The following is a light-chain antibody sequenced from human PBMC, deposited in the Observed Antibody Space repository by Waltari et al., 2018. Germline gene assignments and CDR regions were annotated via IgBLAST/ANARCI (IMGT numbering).Light chain of an antibody. CDR2: KAS. V-gene: IGKV1-5*03. J-gene: IGKJ2*01. Sequence: DIQMTQSPSTLSASVGDRVTITCRASQSISSWLAWYQQKPGKAPKLLIYKASNLEYGVPSRFSGSGAGTEFTLTISSLQPDDFATYYCQEYNSYPYTFGQGTKLEIK. CDR3: QEYNSYPYT. CDR1: QSISSW.